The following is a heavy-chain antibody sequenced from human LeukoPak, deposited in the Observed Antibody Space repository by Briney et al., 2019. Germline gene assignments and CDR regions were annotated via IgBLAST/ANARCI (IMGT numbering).Heavy chain of an antibody. D-gene: IGHD4-23*01. V-gene: IGHV4-34*01. CDR2: IHHTGST. J-gene: IGHJ5*02. Sequence: SETLSLTCAVSGGPFSSYYWSWIRQSPGKGLEWIGEIHHTGSTSYSPSLKSRVTISVDTSKNQFSLKLSSVTAADTAVYYCARVARFRPPGGNSLQYIDWFDPWGQGTLVTVSS. CDR3: ARVARFRPPGGNSLQYIDWFDP. CDR1: GGPFSSYY.